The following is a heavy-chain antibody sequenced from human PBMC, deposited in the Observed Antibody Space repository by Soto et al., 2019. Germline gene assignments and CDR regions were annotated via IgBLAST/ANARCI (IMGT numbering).Heavy chain of an antibody. CDR3: ARDRWHRDWHPGAFDI. D-gene: IGHD3-9*01. Sequence: EVQLVESGGGLVWPGGSLTLSCAASGFAFSSYEMNWVRQAPGKGLEWVSYIDATGTIIHYADSVEGRFTISRDNSKNSLVLQMKSLGAEDTAVYYCARDRWHRDWHPGAFDIWGRGTMVTVSS. V-gene: IGHV3-48*03. J-gene: IGHJ3*02. CDR2: IDATGTII. CDR1: GFAFSSYE.